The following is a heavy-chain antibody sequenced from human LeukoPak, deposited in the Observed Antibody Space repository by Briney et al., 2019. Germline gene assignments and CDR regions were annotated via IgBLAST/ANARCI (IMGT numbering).Heavy chain of an antibody. D-gene: IGHD3-10*01. V-gene: IGHV3-48*03. CDR1: GFTFSSYE. CDR2: ISSGGNDI. CDR3: ARDLFGVRGANDY. J-gene: IGHJ4*02. Sequence: TGGSLRLSCAASGFTFSSYEMNWVRQAPGKGLEWISFISSGGNDIYYADSVKGRFTISRDNTKNSLYLQVNSLRDEDMAVYYCARDLFGVRGANDYWGQGTLVTVSS.